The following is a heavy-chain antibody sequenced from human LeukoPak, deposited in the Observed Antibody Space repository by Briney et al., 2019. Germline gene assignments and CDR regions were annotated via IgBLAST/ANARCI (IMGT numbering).Heavy chain of an antibody. Sequence: PGRSLRLSCATSGFAFTNFWMHWVRQAPGKGLVWVSRINHDGSSTNYADSVKGRFTISRDNAKNTVHLQMNSLRAEDTAVYYCVRDWGYDSSGYWQKYFDTWGQGTLVTVSS. CDR1: GFAFTNFW. CDR3: VRDWGYDSSGYWQKYFDT. V-gene: IGHV3-74*01. D-gene: IGHD3-22*01. CDR2: INHDGSST. J-gene: IGHJ4*02.